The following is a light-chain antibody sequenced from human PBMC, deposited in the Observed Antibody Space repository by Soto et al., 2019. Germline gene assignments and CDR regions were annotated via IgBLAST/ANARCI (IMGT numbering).Light chain of an antibody. J-gene: IGLJ1*01. CDR2: AVT. CDR3: SSYPSRGPL. V-gene: IGLV2-14*01. Sequence: QSALTQRASVSGAPGQSITISCTGTSGDVGDCNYVCWYQQYPGKAPKVLIYAVTSRPSGVSNLFSGSKSGNTASLTISGLQADDEADYSCSSYPSRGPLFGPGTKVPV. CDR1: SGDVGDCNY.